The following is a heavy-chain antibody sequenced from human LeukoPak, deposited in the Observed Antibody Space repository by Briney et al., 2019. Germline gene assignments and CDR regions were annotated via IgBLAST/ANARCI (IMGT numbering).Heavy chain of an antibody. J-gene: IGHJ3*02. D-gene: IGHD4-17*01. V-gene: IGHV1-8*01. CDR3: ARDPSLRAAFDI. CDR2: MNPNSGNT. CDR1: GYTFTSYD. Sequence: ASVKVSCKASGYTFTSYDINWVRQATGQGLEWMGWMNPNSGNTGYAQKFQGRVTMTRNTSISTAYMELSRLRSDDTAVYYCARDPSLRAAFDIWGQGTMVTVSS.